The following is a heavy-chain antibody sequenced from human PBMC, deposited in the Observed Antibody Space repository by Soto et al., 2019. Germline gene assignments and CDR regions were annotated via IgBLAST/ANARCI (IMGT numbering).Heavy chain of an antibody. CDR2: ISGRGDRT. CDR1: GFTFRSYA. Sequence: PGGSLRLSCAASGFTFRSYAMSWVRQAPGKGLEWVSAISGRGDRTYYAGSVKGRFTISRDNSKNTLYLQMNSLRADDTAVYYCAREPDSSGWFDPWGQGTLVTVSS. V-gene: IGHV3-23*01. J-gene: IGHJ5*02. CDR3: AREPDSSGWFDP. D-gene: IGHD3-22*01.